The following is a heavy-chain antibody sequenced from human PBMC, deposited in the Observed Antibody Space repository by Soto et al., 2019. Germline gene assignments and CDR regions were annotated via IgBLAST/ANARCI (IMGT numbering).Heavy chain of an antibody. Sequence: QVQLVQSGAEVKKPGASVKVSCKASGYTFTSYAMHWVRQAPGQRLEWMGWINAGNGNTKYSQKFQGRVTITRDTSASTAYMQLSSLRSEDTAVYYCARGYSSSWYEGRYFDYWGQGTLVTVSS. CDR2: INAGNGNT. D-gene: IGHD6-13*01. CDR1: GYTFTSYA. J-gene: IGHJ4*02. CDR3: ARGYSSSWYEGRYFDY. V-gene: IGHV1-3*01.